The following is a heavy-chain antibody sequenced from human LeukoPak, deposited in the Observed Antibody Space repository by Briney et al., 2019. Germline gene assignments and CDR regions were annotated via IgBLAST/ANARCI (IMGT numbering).Heavy chain of an antibody. D-gene: IGHD1-1*01. CDR3: ARGDPGTTANWFDS. CDR2: ISAYNGDT. V-gene: IGHV1-18*01. J-gene: IGHJ5*01. CDR1: GGTFSSYA. Sequence: ASVKVSCKASGGTFSSYAISWVRQAPGQGLEWMGGISAYNGDTNYAQKFQGRVTMTTDTSTSTAYMELRSLIFDDTALYFCARGDPGTTANWFDSWGQGTLVTVSS.